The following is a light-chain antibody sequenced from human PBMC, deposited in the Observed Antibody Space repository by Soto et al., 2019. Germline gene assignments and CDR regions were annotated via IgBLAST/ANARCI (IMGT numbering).Light chain of an antibody. CDR2: EVI. CDR3: NSYASSGTLV. J-gene: IGLJ1*01. V-gene: IGLV2-14*01. Sequence: QSALNQPASVSGSPGQSITISCTGTSSDVGGYDYVSWYQQHTGKAPKLMIYEVINRPSGSSNRFSGSKSGNTASLTISGLQAEDEDDYHCNSYASSGTLVFGTGTKLTVL. CDR1: SSDVGGYDY.